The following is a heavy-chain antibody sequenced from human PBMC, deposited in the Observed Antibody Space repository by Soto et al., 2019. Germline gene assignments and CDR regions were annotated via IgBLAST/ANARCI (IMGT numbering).Heavy chain of an antibody. CDR3: ATGDEGDYGSWFDT. CDR1: GYTFTSYD. V-gene: IGHV1-8*01. CDR2: MNPNSGNT. D-gene: IGHD4-17*01. Sequence: ASVKVSCKASGYTFTSYDINWVRQATGQGLEWMGWMNPNSGNTGYAQKFQGRVAMTRNTSISTAYMELSSLRSEDTAVYYCATGDEGDYGSWFDTWGQGTLVTVSS. J-gene: IGHJ5*02.